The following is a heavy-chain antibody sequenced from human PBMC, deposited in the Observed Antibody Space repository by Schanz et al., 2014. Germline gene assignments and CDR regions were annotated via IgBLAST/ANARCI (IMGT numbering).Heavy chain of an antibody. CDR1: GFTFSSYG. V-gene: IGHV3-23*01. CDR3: ARGGPAYYFDD. Sequence: EVQLLESGGGLVQPGGSLRLSCAASGFTFSSYGMNWLRQAPGKGLEWVSGFDAHDGRAYYADSAKGRFTISRDNSKNTVYIQMNSLRAEDTAVYYCARGGPAYYFDDWGQGTLVTVSS. CDR2: FDAHDGRA. J-gene: IGHJ4*02.